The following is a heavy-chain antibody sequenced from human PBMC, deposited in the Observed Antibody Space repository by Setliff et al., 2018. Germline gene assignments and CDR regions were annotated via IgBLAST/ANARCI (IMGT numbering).Heavy chain of an antibody. D-gene: IGHD5-12*01. V-gene: IGHV4-39*01. CDR1: DDSFYSDYYF. CDR2: ISSSGAT. Sequence: SETLSLTCSVSDDSFYSDYYFWGWIRQPPGRGLEWIATISSSGATNYNSSLKSRVTLSRDVAKRQFALNLRSVTAVDTAVYYCAREGRWDYNYPIYWGQGILVTVSS. CDR3: AREGRWDYNYPIY. J-gene: IGHJ4*02.